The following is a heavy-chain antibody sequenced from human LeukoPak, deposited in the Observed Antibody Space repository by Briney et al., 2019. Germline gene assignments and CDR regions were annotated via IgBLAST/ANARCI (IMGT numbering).Heavy chain of an antibody. CDR2: IYYSGST. V-gene: IGHV4-31*03. D-gene: IGHD3-10*01. Sequence: PSQTLSLTCTVSGGSISSGGYYWSWIRQHPGKGLEWIGYIYYSGSTYYNPSLKSRVTISVDTSKNQFSLKLSSVTAADTAVYYCASSVSGSGIYFDYWGQGTLVTVSS. J-gene: IGHJ4*02. CDR1: GGSISSGGYY. CDR3: ASSVSGSGIYFDY.